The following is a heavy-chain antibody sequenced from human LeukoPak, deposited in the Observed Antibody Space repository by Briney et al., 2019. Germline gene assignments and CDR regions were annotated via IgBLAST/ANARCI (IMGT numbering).Heavy chain of an antibody. D-gene: IGHD3-10*01. J-gene: IGHJ3*02. CDR3: AKDRSGYGDAFDI. CDR1: GFTFSSYG. Sequence: GRSLRLSCAASGFTFSSYGMHWVRQAPGKGLEWVAVITYDGRNKYYADSVKGRFTISRDNSKNTLYLQMNSLRAEDTAVYYCAKDRSGYGDAFDIWGQGTMVTVSS. V-gene: IGHV3-30*18. CDR2: ITYDGRNK.